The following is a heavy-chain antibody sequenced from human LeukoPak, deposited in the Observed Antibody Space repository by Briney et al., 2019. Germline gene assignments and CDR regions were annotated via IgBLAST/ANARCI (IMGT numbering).Heavy chain of an antibody. CDR1: GFTFSGFW. Sequence: PGGSLRLSCAVSGFTFSGFWMSWSRQAPGKGLEWVASINSDGSEGYYADVVKGRFTISRDNSKSTLYLQMNSLRAEDTAVYYCAKEAGDYGQYWGQGTLVTVSS. V-gene: IGHV3-7*03. CDR3: AKEAGDYGQY. D-gene: IGHD4-17*01. J-gene: IGHJ4*02. CDR2: INSDGSEG.